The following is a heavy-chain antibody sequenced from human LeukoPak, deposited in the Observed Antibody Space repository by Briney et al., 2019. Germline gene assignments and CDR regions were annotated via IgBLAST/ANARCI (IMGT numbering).Heavy chain of an antibody. CDR1: GFTFSSYG. CDR2: ISGSGGST. Sequence: GGSLRLSCAASGFTFSSYGMSWVRQAPGKGLVWVSAISGSGGSTYYADSVKGRFTISRDNSKNTLYLQMNSLRAEDTAVYYCAKVGVGGSYFDYWGQGTLVTVSS. CDR3: AKVGVGGSYFDY. V-gene: IGHV3-23*01. D-gene: IGHD3-16*01. J-gene: IGHJ4*02.